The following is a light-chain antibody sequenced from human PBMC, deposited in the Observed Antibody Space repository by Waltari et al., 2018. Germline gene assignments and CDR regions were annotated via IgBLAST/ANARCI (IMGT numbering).Light chain of an antibody. V-gene: IGLV4-69*02. CDR1: SGHSSNI. CDR3: QTGGHGTWV. CDR2: VNSDGSH. Sequence: QLVLTQSPSASASLGASVRLTCTLSSGHSSNIIAWHQQQPEKGPRYLLQVNSDGSHSKGDEIPERFAGAGSGDERYPTISSVQSEDEADYYCQTGGHGTWVFGGGTKLTVL. J-gene: IGLJ3*02.